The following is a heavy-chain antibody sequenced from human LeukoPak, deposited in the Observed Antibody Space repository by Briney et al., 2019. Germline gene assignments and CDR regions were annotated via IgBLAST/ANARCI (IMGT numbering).Heavy chain of an antibody. CDR2: ISWDGGST. V-gene: IGHV3-43*01. CDR3: AKDMADSRRGYYFDY. J-gene: IGHJ4*02. CDR1: GFTFDDYT. D-gene: IGHD1-14*01. Sequence: GGSLRLSCAASGFTFDDYTMHWVRQAPGKGLEWVSLISWDGGSTYYADSVKGRFTISRDNSKNSLYLQMNSLRTEDTALYYCAKDMADSRRGYYFDYWGQGTLVTVSS.